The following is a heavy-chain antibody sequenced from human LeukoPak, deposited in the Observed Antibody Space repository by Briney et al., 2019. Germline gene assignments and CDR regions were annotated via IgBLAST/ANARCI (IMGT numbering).Heavy chain of an antibody. CDR1: GYTFTGCY. CDR2: INPNSGGT. V-gene: IGHV1-2*02. J-gene: IGHJ3*02. D-gene: IGHD2-21*02. Sequence: ASVKVSCKASGYTFTGCYMHWVRQAPGQGLEWMGWINPNSGGTNYAQKFQGRVTMTRDTSISTAYMELSRLRSDDTAVYYCASGYCGGDCYSGLGAGAFDIWGQGTMVTVSS. CDR3: ASGYCGGDCYSGLGAGAFDI.